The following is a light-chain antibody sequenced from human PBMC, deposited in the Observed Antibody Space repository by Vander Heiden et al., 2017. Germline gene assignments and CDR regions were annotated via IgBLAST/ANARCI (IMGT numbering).Light chain of an antibody. CDR1: QSVSSSY. Sequence: EIVLTQSPGTLSLSPGERATLSCRASQSVSSSYLAWYQQKPGQAPRLLIYGASSRATGIPDRFSGSGAGTDFTLTISRLEPEDFAAYYCQQDGSSSGTFGQGTKVEIK. V-gene: IGKV3-20*01. CDR3: QQDGSSSGT. J-gene: IGKJ1*01. CDR2: GAS.